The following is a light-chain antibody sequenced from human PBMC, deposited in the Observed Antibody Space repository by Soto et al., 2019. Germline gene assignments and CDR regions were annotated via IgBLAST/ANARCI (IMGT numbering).Light chain of an antibody. CDR2: DAS. V-gene: IGKV3-15*01. J-gene: IGKJ1*01. CDR1: QSVGSN. CDR3: YQYNNWPT. Sequence: ETVLTQSPATLSVSPGARATLSCRASQSVGSNLAWYQQKPGQAPRLLIYDASSRATAVTDRFGGSGSGTEFTLTISSLQSEDFAVYFCYQYNNWPTFGQGTKVDIK.